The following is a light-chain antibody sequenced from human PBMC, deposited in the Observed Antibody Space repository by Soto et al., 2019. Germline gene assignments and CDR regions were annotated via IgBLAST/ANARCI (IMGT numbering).Light chain of an antibody. CDR2: AAS. CDR1: LHISNY. CDR3: QKYNSAPIT. V-gene: IGKV1-27*01. Sequence: DIQMTQSPSSLSASVGDIVTITCRASLHISNYLAWYQQKPGKIPNLLIYAASTLQASVPSRFNGSGSGTDFTRTISSLQPEDGATYYCQKYNSAPITFGGGTKVEIK. J-gene: IGKJ4*01.